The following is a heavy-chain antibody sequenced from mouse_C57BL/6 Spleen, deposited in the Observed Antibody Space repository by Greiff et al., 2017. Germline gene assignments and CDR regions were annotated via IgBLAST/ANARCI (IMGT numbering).Heavy chain of an antibody. V-gene: IGHV1-64*01. Sequence: VKLMESGAELVKPGASVKLSCKASGYTFTSYWMHWVKQRPGQGLEWIGMIHPNSGSTNYNEKFKSKATLTVDKSSSTAYMQLSSLTSEDSAVYYCARGGAQGYFDVWGTGTTVTVSS. J-gene: IGHJ1*03. CDR2: IHPNSGST. CDR3: ARGGAQGYFDV. CDR1: GYTFTSYW.